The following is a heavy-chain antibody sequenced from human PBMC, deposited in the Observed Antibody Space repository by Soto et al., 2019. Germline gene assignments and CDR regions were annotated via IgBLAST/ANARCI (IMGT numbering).Heavy chain of an antibody. CDR1: GGTFSSYA. J-gene: IGHJ4*02. D-gene: IGHD3-3*01. Sequence: ASXKVSCKASGGTFSSYAISWVRQAPGQGLECMGGIIPLSGKENYEQKLKPRVTITAHESTSTAYMELRSLRYEDKAVYYCARLGYDFPYRPYWGQGTLVTVSS. V-gene: IGHV1-69*13. CDR3: ARLGYDFPYRPY. CDR2: IIPLSGKE.